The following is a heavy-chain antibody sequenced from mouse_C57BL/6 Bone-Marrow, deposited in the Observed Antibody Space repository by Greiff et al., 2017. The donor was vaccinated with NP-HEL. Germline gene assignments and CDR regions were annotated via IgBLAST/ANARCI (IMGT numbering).Heavy chain of an antibody. J-gene: IGHJ4*01. CDR3: ARALYDYGYAMDY. D-gene: IGHD2-4*01. CDR1: GFTFSDYY. CDR2: INYDGSST. V-gene: IGHV5-16*01. Sequence: EVKLMESEGGLVQPGSSMKLSCTASGFTFSDYYMAWVRQVPEKGLEWVANINYDGSSTYYLDSLKSRFIISRDNAKNILYLQMSSLKSEDTATYYCARALYDYGYAMDYWGQGTSVTVSS.